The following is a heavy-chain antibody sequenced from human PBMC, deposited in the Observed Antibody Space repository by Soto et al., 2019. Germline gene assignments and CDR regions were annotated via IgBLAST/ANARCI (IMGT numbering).Heavy chain of an antibody. D-gene: IGHD2-21*01. CDR1: GYIFTNYW. J-gene: IGHJ6*04. CDR2: IDPSRGST. Sequence: QDQLVQSGAEVKKPGASVKVSCEASGYIFTNYWISWVRLAPGQGLEWMGIIDPSRGSTTYAPKFQGRITMTRDTAAYTAYMELSSLRSEDTAVYYCAVCGGNMPPYPYTGLDVWGKGTTVIVSS. CDR3: AVCGGNMPPYPYTGLDV. V-gene: IGHV1-46*01.